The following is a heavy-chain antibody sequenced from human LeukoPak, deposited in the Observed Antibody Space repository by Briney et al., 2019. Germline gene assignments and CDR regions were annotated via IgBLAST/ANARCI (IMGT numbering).Heavy chain of an antibody. D-gene: IGHD3-22*01. CDR3: ARTRIYDSSGYYLYYYMDV. Sequence: SETLSLTCTVSGGSISSYYWSWIRQPPGKGLEWIGYSYYSGSTNYNPSLKSRVTISVDTSKNQFSLKLSSVTAADTAVYYCARTRIYDSSGYYLYYYMDVWGKGTTVTISS. V-gene: IGHV4-59*01. CDR2: SYYSGST. CDR1: GGSISSYY. J-gene: IGHJ6*03.